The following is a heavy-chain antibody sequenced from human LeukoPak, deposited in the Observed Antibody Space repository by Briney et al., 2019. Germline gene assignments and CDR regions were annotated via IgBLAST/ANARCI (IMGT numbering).Heavy chain of an antibody. V-gene: IGHV1-2*02. D-gene: IGHD3-3*01. CDR3: ARVPVWIGYYYTYYFDY. CDR2: INPNSGGT. Sequence: ASVKVSCKASGYTFTGYYMHWVRQAPGQGLEWMGWINPNSGGTNYAQKFQGRVTMTRDTSISTAYMELSRLRSDDTAVYYCARVPVWIGYYYTYYFDYWGQGTLVTVSS. CDR1: GYTFTGYY. J-gene: IGHJ4*02.